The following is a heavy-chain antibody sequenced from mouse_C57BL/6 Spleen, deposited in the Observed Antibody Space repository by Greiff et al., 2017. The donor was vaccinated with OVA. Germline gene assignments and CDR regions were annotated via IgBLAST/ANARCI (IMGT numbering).Heavy chain of an antibody. CDR1: GYTFTSYW. CDR2: IYPGSGST. J-gene: IGHJ4*01. D-gene: IGHD2-5*01. Sequence: QVQLQQSGAELVKPGASVKMSCKASGYTFTSYWITWVKQRPGQGLEWIGDIYPGSGSTNYNEKFKSKATLTVDTSSSTAYMQLSSLTSEDSAVYYCARKGNYSNLYYAMDYWGQGTSVTVSS. CDR3: ARKGNYSNLYYAMDY. V-gene: IGHV1-55*01.